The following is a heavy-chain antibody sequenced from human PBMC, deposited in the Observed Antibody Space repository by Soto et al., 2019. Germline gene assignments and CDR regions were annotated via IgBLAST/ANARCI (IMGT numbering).Heavy chain of an antibody. V-gene: IGHV3-30-3*01. D-gene: IGHD1-1*01. CDR2: ISYDGSNK. Sequence: HPGGSLRLSCAASGFTFSSYAMHWVRQAPGKGLEWVAVISYDGSNKYYADSVKGRFTISRDNSKNTLYLQMNSLRAEDTAVYYCARDRFRYNWNDFPYYYYGMDVWGQGTTVTVSS. CDR1: GFTFSSYA. J-gene: IGHJ6*02. CDR3: ARDRFRYNWNDFPYYYYGMDV.